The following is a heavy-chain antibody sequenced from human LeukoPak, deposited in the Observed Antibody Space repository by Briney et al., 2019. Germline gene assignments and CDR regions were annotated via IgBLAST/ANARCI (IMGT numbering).Heavy chain of an antibody. J-gene: IGHJ5*02. V-gene: IGHV3-9*01. D-gene: IGHD5-18*01. CDR2: ISWNSGSI. CDR1: GFTFDDYA. CDR3: ATDRGYSYGHGWFDP. Sequence: PGGSLRLSCAASGFTFDDYAMHWVRQAPGKGLEWVSGISWNSGSIGYADSVKGRFTISRDNAKNSLYLQMNSLRAEDTALYYCATDRGYSYGHGWFDPWGQGTLVTVSS.